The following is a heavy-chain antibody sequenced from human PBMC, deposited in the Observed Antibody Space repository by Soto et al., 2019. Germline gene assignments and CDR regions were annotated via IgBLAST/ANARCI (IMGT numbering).Heavy chain of an antibody. J-gene: IGHJ4*02. CDR3: IAASAGYTFGFDV. CDR2: IVVGNGNT. CDR1: GFTFSTST. D-gene: IGHD6-13*01. V-gene: IGHV1-58*02. Sequence: SVKVSCKASGFTFSTSTIQWVRQTRGHRLEWIGWIVVGNGNTNFAQNLRQRLTFSRDKSTSTAYMELTSLRFDDTAMYYCIAASAGYTFGFDVLGQGYMVAFSS.